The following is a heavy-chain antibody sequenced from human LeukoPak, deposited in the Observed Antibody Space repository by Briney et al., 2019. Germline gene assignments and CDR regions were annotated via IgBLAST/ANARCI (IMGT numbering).Heavy chain of an antibody. CDR1: GFTFTSYE. V-gene: IGHV4-34*01. J-gene: IGHJ5*02. D-gene: IGHD6-19*01. CDR3: ARGLGIAVAGSLFVP. CDR2: INHSGST. Sequence: PGGSLRLSCAASGFTFTSYEMNWIRQPPGKGLEWMGEINHSGSTNYNPTLKSRVTISVDTSKNQFSLKLSSVTAADTAVYYCARGLGIAVAGSLFVPWGQGALVTVSS.